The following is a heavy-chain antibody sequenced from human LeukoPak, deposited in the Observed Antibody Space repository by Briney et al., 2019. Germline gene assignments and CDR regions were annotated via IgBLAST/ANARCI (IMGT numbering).Heavy chain of an antibody. Sequence: EASVKVSCKASGYTFTSYYMHWVRQAPGQGLEWMGIINPSGGSTSYAQKFQGRVTMTRDTSTSTVYVELSSLRSEDTAVYYCARDFWDSSGLGAFDIWGQGTMVTVSS. CDR2: INPSGGST. CDR1: GYTFTSYY. J-gene: IGHJ3*02. D-gene: IGHD3-22*01. V-gene: IGHV1-46*01. CDR3: ARDFWDSSGLGAFDI.